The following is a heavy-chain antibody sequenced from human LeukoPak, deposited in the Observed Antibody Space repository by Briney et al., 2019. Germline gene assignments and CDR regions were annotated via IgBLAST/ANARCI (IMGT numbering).Heavy chain of an antibody. D-gene: IGHD6-19*01. CDR3: SNGRTSSGTLQHDY. CDR1: GFTFSGSA. CDR2: ISDNSGNT. V-gene: IGHV3-23*01. Sequence: GGSLRLSCAASGFTFSGSAMHWVRQAPGQELEWVSAISDNSGNTYYADSVKGRFTISRDNSENTLYLQMNSLRAEDTALYYCSNGRTSSGTLQHDYWGQGTLVTVSS. J-gene: IGHJ4*02.